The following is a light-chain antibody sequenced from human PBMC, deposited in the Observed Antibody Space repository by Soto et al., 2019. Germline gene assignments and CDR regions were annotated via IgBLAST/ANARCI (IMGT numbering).Light chain of an antibody. Sequence: QSVLTQSSSASASLGSSVSLTCTLSSGHSSYIIAWHQQQPGKAPRYLMKLEGSGSYNKGSGAPDRFSGSSSGADRYLTISNLQFEDEADYYCETWDSNTYVFGTGTKVTVL. CDR2: LEGSGSY. V-gene: IGLV4-60*02. CDR3: ETWDSNTYV. CDR1: SGHSSYI. J-gene: IGLJ1*01.